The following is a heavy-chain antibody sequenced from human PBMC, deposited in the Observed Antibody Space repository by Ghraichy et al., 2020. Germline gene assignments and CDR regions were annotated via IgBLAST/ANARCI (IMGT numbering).Heavy chain of an antibody. J-gene: IGHJ4*02. D-gene: IGHD3-10*01. V-gene: IGHV4-4*02. Sequence: SETLSLTCAVSGGSISSSNWWSWVRQPPGKGLEWIGEIYHSGSTNYNPSLKSRVTISVDKSKNQFSLKLSSVTAADTAVYYCARSRSYGSGSLLYIMRYYFDYWGQGTLVTVSS. CDR3: ARSRSYGSGSLLYIMRYYFDY. CDR1: GGSISSSNW. CDR2: IYHSGST.